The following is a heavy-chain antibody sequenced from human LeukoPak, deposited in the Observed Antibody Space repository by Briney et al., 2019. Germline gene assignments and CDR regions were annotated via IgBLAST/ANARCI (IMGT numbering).Heavy chain of an antibody. CDR1: GFTFSSYE. V-gene: IGHV3-48*03. D-gene: IGHD2-15*01. Sequence: GGSLRLSCAASGFTFSSYEMNWVRQAPGKGLEWVSYISSSGSTIYYADSVKGRFTISRDNARDSLYLQMNTLRAEDTAVYSCARGADGVSSNSRGWFDPWGQGTLVTVSS. CDR3: ARGADGVSSNSRGWFDP. J-gene: IGHJ5*02. CDR2: ISSSGSTI.